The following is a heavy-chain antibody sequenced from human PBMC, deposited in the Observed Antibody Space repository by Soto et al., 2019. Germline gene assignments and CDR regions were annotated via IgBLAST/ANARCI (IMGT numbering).Heavy chain of an antibody. CDR3: ARIHFGDEPSYYYYGMDV. V-gene: IGHV4-30-4*01. Sequence: QVQLQESGPGGVKPSQTLSLTCTVSGGSFNSGDYYWSWVRQPPGKVLDWIGYIYYTGSTFNNPSLTGRVSISYDTSKTHYSLKLGSVTAAVTPVYYCARIHFGDEPSYYYYGMDVWGQGTTVTVSS. CDR2: IYYTGST. CDR1: GGSFNSGDYY. J-gene: IGHJ6*02. D-gene: IGHD4-17*01.